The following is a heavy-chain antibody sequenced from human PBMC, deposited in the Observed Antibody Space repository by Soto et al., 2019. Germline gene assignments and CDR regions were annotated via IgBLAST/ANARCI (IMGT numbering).Heavy chain of an antibody. CDR3: ARAPRRTYYDYVWGSHRYYPFDY. J-gene: IGHJ4*02. D-gene: IGHD3-16*02. CDR1: GYTFTGYY. Sequence: ASVKVSCKASGYTFTGYYMHWVRQAPGQGLEWMGWINPNSGGTNYAQKFQGRVTMTRDTSISTAYMELSRLRSDDTAVYYCARAPRRTYYDYVWGSHRYYPFDYWGQGTLVTVPS. V-gene: IGHV1-2*02. CDR2: INPNSGGT.